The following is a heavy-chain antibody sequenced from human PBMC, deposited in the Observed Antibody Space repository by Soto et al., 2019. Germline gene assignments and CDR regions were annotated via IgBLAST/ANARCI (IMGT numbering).Heavy chain of an antibody. V-gene: IGHV3-9*01. CDR3: TKDRSDNDFNYMDV. CDR1: GFTCEAYA. Sequence: EVQLVESGGGMVQTGWSLRLSCAASGFTCEAYAMHWVRQAPGKGREWVSGISWKSGNVGYSDSVKGRFTISRDNAKNSLFLQMNSLRADDTALYYCTKDRSDNDFNYMDVWVKGTTVTVSS. D-gene: IGHD1-1*01. CDR2: ISWKSGNV. J-gene: IGHJ6*03.